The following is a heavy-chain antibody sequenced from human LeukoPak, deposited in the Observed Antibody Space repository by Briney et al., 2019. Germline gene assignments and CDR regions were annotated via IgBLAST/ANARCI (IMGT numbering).Heavy chain of an antibody. CDR1: GGSISSYY. V-gene: IGHV4-59*08. Sequence: SETLSLTCTVSGGSISSYYWSWIRQSPGKGLEYIGYIYYSGSTNYNPSLKSRVTISVDTSKNQFSLTLSSVTAADTAVYYCARQGYWSGYFVFDHWGQGTLVTVSS. CDR3: ARQGYWSGYFVFDH. D-gene: IGHD3-3*01. J-gene: IGHJ4*02. CDR2: IYYSGST.